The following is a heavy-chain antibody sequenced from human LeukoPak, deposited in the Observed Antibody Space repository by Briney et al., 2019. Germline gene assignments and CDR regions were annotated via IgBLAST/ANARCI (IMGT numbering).Heavy chain of an antibody. CDR3: ARDVGIAVAGWFDP. Sequence: SETLSLTCTVSGGSISSYYWSGIRQPPGKGLERIWYIYYSGSTNYNPSLKSRVTISVDTSKNQFSLKLSSVTAADTAVYYCARDVGIAVAGWFDPWGQGTLVTVSS. J-gene: IGHJ5*02. CDR1: GGSISSYY. D-gene: IGHD6-19*01. CDR2: IYYSGST. V-gene: IGHV4-59*01.